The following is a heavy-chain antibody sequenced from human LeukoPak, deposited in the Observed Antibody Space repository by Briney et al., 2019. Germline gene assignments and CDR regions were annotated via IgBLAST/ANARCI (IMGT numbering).Heavy chain of an antibody. Sequence: SETLSLTCTVSGGSISSSSYYWGWIRQPPGKGLEWIGSIYYSGSTYYNPSLKSRVTISVDTSKNQFSLKLSSVTAADTAVYYCASPDGVADYGGNSEVWWFDPWGQGTLVTVSS. CDR2: IYYSGST. CDR3: ASPDGVADYGGNSEVWWFDP. J-gene: IGHJ5*02. D-gene: IGHD4-23*01. CDR1: GGSISSSSYY. V-gene: IGHV4-39*01.